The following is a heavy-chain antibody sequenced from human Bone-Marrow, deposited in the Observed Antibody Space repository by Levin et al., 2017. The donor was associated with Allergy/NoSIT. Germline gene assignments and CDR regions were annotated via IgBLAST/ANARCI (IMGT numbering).Heavy chain of an antibody. D-gene: IGHD2-2*01. CDR2: ISLSGNTI. V-gene: IGHV3-48*02. J-gene: IGHJ4*02. CDR3: ARGTPGPRGEKIDC. Sequence: PGGSLRLSCEASGFTFSTYAMNWVRQSPGKGLEWVAYISLSGNTIYYADSVRGRFTISRDNAKNSLYLQMSGLRDEDTAVYYCARGTPGPRGEKIDCWGQGTLVTVSS. CDR1: GFTFSTYA.